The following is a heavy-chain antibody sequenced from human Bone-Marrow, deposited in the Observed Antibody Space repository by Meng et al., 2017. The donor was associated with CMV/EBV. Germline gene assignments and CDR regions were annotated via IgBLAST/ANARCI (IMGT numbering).Heavy chain of an antibody. CDR3: ARDREPGAFDI. Sequence: GGSLRLSCQGSGYSFSTYWIGWVRQMPGKGLEWMGIIYPGDSDTRYSPSFQGQVTISADKSISTAYLQWSSLKASDTAMYYCARDREPGAFDIWGQGTMVTVSS. CDR1: GYSFSTYW. D-gene: IGHD1-14*01. CDR2: IYPGDSDT. V-gene: IGHV5-51*01. J-gene: IGHJ3*02.